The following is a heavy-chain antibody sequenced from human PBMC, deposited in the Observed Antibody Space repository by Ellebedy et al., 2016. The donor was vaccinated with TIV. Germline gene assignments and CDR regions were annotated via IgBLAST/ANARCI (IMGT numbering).Heavy chain of an antibody. D-gene: IGHD1-26*01. J-gene: IGHJ5*02. CDR3: ARSRGLLLDWFDP. V-gene: IGHV3-11*06. Sequence: GESLKISCAASGFTFSDYYMSWIRQAPGKGLEWVSYISSSNSYTDYADSVKGRFVISRDNAKNSLYLQMNSLRVEDTAVYYCARSRGLLLDWFDPWGQGTLVTVSS. CDR2: ISSSNSYT. CDR1: GFTFSDYY.